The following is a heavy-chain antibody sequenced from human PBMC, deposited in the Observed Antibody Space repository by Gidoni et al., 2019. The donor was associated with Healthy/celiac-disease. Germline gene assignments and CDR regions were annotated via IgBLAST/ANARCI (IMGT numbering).Heavy chain of an antibody. CDR2: ISSSGSTI. Sequence: EVQLVESGGGLVQPGGSLRLSCAASGFTFSSYEMNWGRQAPGKGLEWVSYISSSGSTIYYADAVKGRFTISRDNAKNSLYLQMNSLRAEDTAVYYCAVIELAFDYWGQGTLVTVSS. CDR1: GFTFSSYE. V-gene: IGHV3-48*03. CDR3: AVIELAFDY. D-gene: IGHD2-21*01. J-gene: IGHJ4*02.